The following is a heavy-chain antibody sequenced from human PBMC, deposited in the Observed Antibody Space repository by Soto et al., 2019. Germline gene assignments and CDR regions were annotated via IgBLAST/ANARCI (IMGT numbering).Heavy chain of an antibody. CDR2: ISTSGTYI. D-gene: IGHD5-18*01. CDR1: AFPFISYT. V-gene: IGHV3-21*01. Sequence: PAGSLRLSSAASAFPFISYTRIWVRQAPGKGLEWVSSISTSGTYIYYADSVKGRFTISRDNAKNSLFLQMNSLRAEDTAVYYCARSRSVETMMVDYWGQGTVGIVS. CDR3: ARSRSVETMMVDY. J-gene: IGHJ4*02.